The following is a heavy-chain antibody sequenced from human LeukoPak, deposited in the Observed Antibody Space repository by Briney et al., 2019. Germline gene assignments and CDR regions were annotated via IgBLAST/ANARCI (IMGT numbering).Heavy chain of an antibody. J-gene: IGHJ6*03. V-gene: IGHV1-2*02. CDR1: GYTFTGYY. D-gene: IGHD3-10*01. CDR3: ARGHMVRGVMGYYYYYMDV. Sequence: VSVKVSCKASGYTFTGYYMHWVRQAPGQGLEWMGWINPNSGGTNYAQKFQGRVTMTRDTSISTAYMELSRLRSDDTAVYYCARGHMVRGVMGYYYYYMDVWGKGTTVTVSS. CDR2: INPNSGGT.